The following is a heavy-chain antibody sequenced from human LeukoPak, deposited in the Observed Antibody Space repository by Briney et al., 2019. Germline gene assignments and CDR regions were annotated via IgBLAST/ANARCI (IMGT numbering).Heavy chain of an antibody. CDR2: IYYSGST. CDR3: ARHGYDILTGLI. D-gene: IGHD3-9*01. Sequence: SETLSLTCTVSGGSISSYYWSWIRQPPGKGLEWIGYIYYSGSTNYNPSLKSRVTISVDTSKNQFSLRLSSVTAADTAVYYCARHGYDILTGLIWAQGTMVTVSS. V-gene: IGHV4-59*08. J-gene: IGHJ3*02. CDR1: GGSISSYY.